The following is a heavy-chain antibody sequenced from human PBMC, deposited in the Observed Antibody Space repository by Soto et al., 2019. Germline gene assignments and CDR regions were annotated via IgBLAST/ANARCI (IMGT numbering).Heavy chain of an antibody. CDR3: ARRSPSGFDP. D-gene: IGHD3-3*01. J-gene: IGHJ5*02. CDR2: MSPNSGST. V-gene: IGHV1-8*01. CDR1: GYTFTSYD. Sequence: GASVKVSCKASGYTFTSYDINWVRQATGQGLEWMGWMSPNSGSTGYAQKFQGRVTITRDTSASTAYMELRSLRSEDTAVYYCARRSPSGFDPWGQGTLVTVSS.